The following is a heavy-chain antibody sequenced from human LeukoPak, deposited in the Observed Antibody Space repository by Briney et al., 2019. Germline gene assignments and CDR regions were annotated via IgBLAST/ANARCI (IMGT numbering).Heavy chain of an antibody. CDR1: GFTFSDYY. CDR2: ISYDGGNK. CDR3: AKDLPFYCGGDCYDIDY. Sequence: QAGGSLRLSCAASGFTFSDYYMSWIRQAPGKGLEWVAVISYDGGNKYYADSVKGRFTISRDNSKNTLYLQMNSLRAEDTAVYYCAKDLPFYCGGDCYDIDYWGQGTLVTVSS. J-gene: IGHJ4*02. V-gene: IGHV3-30*18. D-gene: IGHD2-21*02.